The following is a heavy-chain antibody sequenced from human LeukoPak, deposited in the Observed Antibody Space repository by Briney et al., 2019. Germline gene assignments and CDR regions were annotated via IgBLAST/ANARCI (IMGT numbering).Heavy chain of an antibody. CDR2: IKQDGSEK. CDR1: GFTFSSYW. D-gene: IGHD3-22*01. CDR3: AREGYDYGNYKGYYDSSGYYQGAFDI. Sequence: GGSLRLSCAASGFTFSSYWMSWVRQAPGKGLEWVANIKQDGSEKYYVDSVKGRFTISRDNAKNSLYLQMNSLRAEDTAVYYCAREGYDYGNYKGYYDSSGYYQGAFDIWGQGTMVTVSS. V-gene: IGHV3-7*05. J-gene: IGHJ3*02.